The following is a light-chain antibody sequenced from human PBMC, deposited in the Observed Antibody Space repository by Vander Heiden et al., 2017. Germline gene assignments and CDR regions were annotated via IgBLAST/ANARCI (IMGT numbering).Light chain of an antibody. J-gene: IGKJ2*01. CDR3: QQYNNWPLYT. Sequence: LMTQSPASLSVPRGERATPSCRASQSVSSNLAWYQQKPGQAPRLLIYGASTRATGIPARVSSSGSGTEFTLTISSLQSEDFAVYYCQQYNNWPLYTFGQGTKLEIK. V-gene: IGKV3-15*01. CDR2: GAS. CDR1: QSVSSN.